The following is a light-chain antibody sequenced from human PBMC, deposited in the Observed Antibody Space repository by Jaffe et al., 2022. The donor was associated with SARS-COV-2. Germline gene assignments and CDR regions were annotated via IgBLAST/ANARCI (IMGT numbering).Light chain of an antibody. CDR1: QSVSTS. J-gene: IGKJ2*01. CDR3: QQRSNWRYT. Sequence: EVVLTQSPATLSLSPGERATLSCRASQSVSTSLAWYQQKPGQAPRLLIFDASSRATGIPARFSGSGSGTDFTLTISSLEPEDFAVYYCQQRSNWRYTFGQGTKLEIK. V-gene: IGKV3-11*01. CDR2: DAS.